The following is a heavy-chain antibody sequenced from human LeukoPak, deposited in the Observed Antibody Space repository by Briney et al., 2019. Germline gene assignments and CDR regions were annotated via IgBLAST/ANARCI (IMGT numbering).Heavy chain of an antibody. Sequence: PGGSLRLSCAASGFTFSSYAMSWVRQAPGKGLEWVSAISGSGGSTYYADSVKGRFTISRDNSKSTLYLQMNSLRAEDTAVYYCAKSGTFGSSGWYGFAPFDYWGQGTLVTVSS. J-gene: IGHJ4*02. CDR3: AKSGTFGSSGWYGFAPFDY. D-gene: IGHD6-19*01. CDR2: ISGSGGST. V-gene: IGHV3-23*01. CDR1: GFTFSSYA.